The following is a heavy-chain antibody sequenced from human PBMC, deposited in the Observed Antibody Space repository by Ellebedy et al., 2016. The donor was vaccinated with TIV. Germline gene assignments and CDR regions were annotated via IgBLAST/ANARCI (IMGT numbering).Heavy chain of an antibody. CDR1: GGSFSGYY. V-gene: IGHV4-34*01. D-gene: IGHD3-22*01. J-gene: IGHJ3*02. Sequence: SETLSLTXAVYGGSFSGYYWSWIRQPPGKGLEWIGEINHSGSTNYNPSLKSRVTISVDTSKNQFSLKLSSVTAADTAVYYCARGGRYDSSGYRVVDIWGQGTMVTVSS. CDR2: INHSGST. CDR3: ARGGRYDSSGYRVVDI.